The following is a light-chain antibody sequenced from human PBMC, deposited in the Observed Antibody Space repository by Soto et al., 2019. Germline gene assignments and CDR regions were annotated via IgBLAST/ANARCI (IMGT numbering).Light chain of an antibody. CDR3: SSYTSSSTEVV. Sequence: QSALTQPASVSGSPGQSITISCTGTSSDFGGYNSVSWYQQHPGKAPKLMISDVSNRPSGVSHRFAGSKSGNTASLTSSGLQAEDEADYYCSSYTSSSTEVVFGGGTKLTVL. V-gene: IGLV2-14*01. CDR1: SSDFGGYNS. CDR2: DVS. J-gene: IGLJ2*01.